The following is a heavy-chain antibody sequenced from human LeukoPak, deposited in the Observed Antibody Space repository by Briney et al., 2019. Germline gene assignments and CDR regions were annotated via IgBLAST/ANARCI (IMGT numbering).Heavy chain of an antibody. D-gene: IGHD3-22*01. J-gene: IGHJ3*02. CDR1: GGTFSSYG. CDR3: AREGHYYDSSGYYNDAFDI. Sequence: ASVKVSCKASGGTFSSYGISWVRQAPGQGLEWMGWISAYNGNTNYAQKLQGRVTMTTDTSTSTAYMELRSLRSDDTAVYYCAREGHYYDSSGYYNDAFDIWGQGTMVTVSS. V-gene: IGHV1-18*01. CDR2: ISAYNGNT.